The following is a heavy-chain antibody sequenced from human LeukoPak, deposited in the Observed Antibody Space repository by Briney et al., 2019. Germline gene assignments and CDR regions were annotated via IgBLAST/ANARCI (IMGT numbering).Heavy chain of an antibody. J-gene: IGHJ4*02. V-gene: IGHV1-69*04. D-gene: IGHD2-15*01. CDR2: IIPLLGVA. CDR3: ASVYCSGVTCYSTHTFDY. Sequence: ASVKVSCKASRGTFTNYAISWLPQAPGQGLECMGRIIPLLGVANYAQKFQDRVTITADKFTSTAYMELSSLRSDDTAVYYCASVYCSGVTCYSTHTFDYWGQGTLVTVSS. CDR1: RGTFTNYA.